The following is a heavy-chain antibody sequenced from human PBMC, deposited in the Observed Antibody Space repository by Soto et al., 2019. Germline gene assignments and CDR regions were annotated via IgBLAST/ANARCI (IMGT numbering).Heavy chain of an antibody. CDR3: AKDRYSSSRIFDY. CDR1: GFTLSSYA. CDR2: ISGSGTST. Sequence: GGSLRLSCAASGFTLSSYAMSWVRQAPGKGLEWVAAISGSGTSTYYADSVKGRFTISKDNSKNTLYLQMKSLRAEDTAVYYCAKDRYSSSRIFDYWGQGTLVTVSS. J-gene: IGHJ4*02. D-gene: IGHD6-19*01. V-gene: IGHV3-23*01.